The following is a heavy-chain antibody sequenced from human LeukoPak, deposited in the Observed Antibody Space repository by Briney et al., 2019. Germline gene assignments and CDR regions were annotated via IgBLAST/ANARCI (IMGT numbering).Heavy chain of an antibody. Sequence: GGSLRLSCAASGFTFSSYWIHWVRHVPGKRLVWVSRIHGDGRTTTYADSVKGRFTISRDNAKNTLYLQMNSLRAEDTAVYYCARDNGENYHTAFDYWGQGTLVTVSS. J-gene: IGHJ4*02. CDR3: ARDNGENYHTAFDY. CDR1: GFTFSSYW. V-gene: IGHV3-74*01. D-gene: IGHD2-8*01. CDR2: IHGDGRTT.